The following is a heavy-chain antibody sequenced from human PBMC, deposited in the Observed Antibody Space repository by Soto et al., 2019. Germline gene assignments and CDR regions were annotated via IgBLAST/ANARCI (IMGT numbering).Heavy chain of an antibody. D-gene: IGHD2-21*02. CDR1: GYSFTGYG. J-gene: IGHJ6*02. CDR3: VYYCAKSNYSGDDYFQYGLDV. V-gene: IGHV1-2*02. CDR2: INPKSGAT. Sequence: ASVKVSCKASGYSFTGYGLHWVRQAPGQGLQWMGWINPKSGATDYAQKFQGRVTMTREMSTNTAYLELSGLRSDDTADDTAVYYCAKSNYSGDDYFQYGLDVGGQGTTVTVSS.